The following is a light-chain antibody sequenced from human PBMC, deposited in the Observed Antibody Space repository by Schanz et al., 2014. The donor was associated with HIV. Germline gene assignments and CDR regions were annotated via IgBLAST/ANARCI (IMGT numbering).Light chain of an antibody. Sequence: QSALTQPASVSGSPGQSITISCTGTSSDVGGYNYVSWYQQHPGKAPKLMIYDVSNRPSGVSNRFSGSKSGNTASLTISGLQADDEGDYYCCSYTSSSTPVVFGGGTKVTVL. CDR2: DVS. J-gene: IGLJ2*01. CDR1: SSDVGGYNY. V-gene: IGLV2-14*01. CDR3: CSYTSSSTPVV.